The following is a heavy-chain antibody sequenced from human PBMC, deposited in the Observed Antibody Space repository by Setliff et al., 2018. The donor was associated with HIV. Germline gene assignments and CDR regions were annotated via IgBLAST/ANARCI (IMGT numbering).Heavy chain of an antibody. V-gene: IGHV3-9*01. CDR2: ISWNSLSV. CDR3: AKDSRRGDAYNVGVFDF. Sequence: LSLTCTAGGFTFEDYAMQWVRQRPGRGLEWVATISWNSLSVAYADSVKGRFTVSRDNAKNSLYLRMDSLRAEDTAIYYCAKDSRRGDAYNVGVFDFWGQGTMVTVSS. J-gene: IGHJ3*01. D-gene: IGHD3-10*01. CDR1: GFTFEDYA.